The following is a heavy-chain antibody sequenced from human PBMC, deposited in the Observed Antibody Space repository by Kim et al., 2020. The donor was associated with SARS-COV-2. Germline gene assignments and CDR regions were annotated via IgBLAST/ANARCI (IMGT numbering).Heavy chain of an antibody. Sequence: SETLSLTCGVSSGSISTFNWWTWVRQSPGKGLEWIGEIYHSGSTNYNPSLKNRVTLSVDKSKNQFSMKLISVTAADTAIYYCARSGIPTPSTRGRFAPWGQGTLVIVSS. CDR2: IYHSGST. CDR3: ARSGIPTPSTRGRFAP. D-gene: IGHD3-3*01. CDR1: SGSISTFNW. V-gene: IGHV4-4*02. J-gene: IGHJ5*02.